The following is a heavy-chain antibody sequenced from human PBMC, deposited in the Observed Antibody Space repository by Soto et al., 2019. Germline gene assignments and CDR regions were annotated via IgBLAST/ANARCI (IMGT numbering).Heavy chain of an antibody. D-gene: IGHD6-19*01. CDR1: GFTFSSFS. V-gene: IGHV3-30*09. CDR2: ISYDGTNK. CDR3: ARTTTVAGTPEFDY. Sequence: QVQLGESGGGVVQPGRSLRLSCAASGFTFSSFSLHWVRQAPGKGLEWLALISYDGTNKYNADSVKGRFAISRDNSKNTLYLQLNSLRPEDTAVYYCARTTTVAGTPEFDYWGQGTLVTVSS. J-gene: IGHJ4*02.